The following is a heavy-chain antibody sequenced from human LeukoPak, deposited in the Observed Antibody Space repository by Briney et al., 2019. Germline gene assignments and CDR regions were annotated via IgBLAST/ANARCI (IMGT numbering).Heavy chain of an antibody. CDR1: GYTFTGYY. CDR2: INPNSGGT. Sequence: GASVKVSCKASGYTFTGYYMHWVRQAPGQGLEWMGWINPNSGGTNYAQKFQGRVTMTRDTSISTAYMVLSRLRSDDTAVYYCARGLRGSGSYIDYWGQGTLVTVSS. D-gene: IGHD3-10*01. CDR3: ARGLRGSGSYIDY. J-gene: IGHJ4*02. V-gene: IGHV1-2*02.